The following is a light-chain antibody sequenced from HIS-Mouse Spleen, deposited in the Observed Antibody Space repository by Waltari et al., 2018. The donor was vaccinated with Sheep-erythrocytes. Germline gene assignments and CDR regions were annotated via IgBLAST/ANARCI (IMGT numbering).Light chain of an antibody. Sequence: SYELTQPPSVSVSPGQTASITCSGDKLGDKYACWYQQKPGQSPVLVIYQDSKRPSGIPDRFSSSTSGNTATLTISGTQAMDEADYYCQAWDSSTAWNVVFGGGTKLTVL. V-gene: IGLV3-1*01. CDR3: QAWDSSTAWNVV. J-gene: IGLJ2*01. CDR2: QDS. CDR1: KLGDKY.